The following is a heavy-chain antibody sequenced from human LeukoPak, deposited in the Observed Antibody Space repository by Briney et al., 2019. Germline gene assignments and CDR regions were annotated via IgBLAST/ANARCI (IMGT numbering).Heavy chain of an antibody. CDR1: GFTFSNHG. V-gene: IGHV3-23*01. D-gene: IGHD2-8*01. CDR2: ISDGGET. CDR3: ATSFTRISILMQK. J-gene: IGHJ4*02. Sequence: PGGSLRLSCAASGFTFSNHGLNWVRQAPGKGLEWVSAISDGGETFYADSVKGRFTISRDNSKNTLYLQMNSLRAVDTALYYCATSFTRISILMQKWGQGALLTVSS.